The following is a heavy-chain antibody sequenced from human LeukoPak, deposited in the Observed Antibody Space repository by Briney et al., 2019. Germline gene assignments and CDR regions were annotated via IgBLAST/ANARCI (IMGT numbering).Heavy chain of an antibody. V-gene: IGHV4-39*01. Sequence: TSETLSLTCTVSGGSISSSNYYWGWIRQPPGKGLEWIGSIYYSGSTYYNPSLKSRVTISVDTSKNQFSLKLSSVTAADTAVYYCARHLEVVVITLWSPYYFDYWGQGTLVTVSS. D-gene: IGHD3-22*01. CDR2: IYYSGST. J-gene: IGHJ4*02. CDR3: ARHLEVVVITLWSPYYFDY. CDR1: GGSISSSNYY.